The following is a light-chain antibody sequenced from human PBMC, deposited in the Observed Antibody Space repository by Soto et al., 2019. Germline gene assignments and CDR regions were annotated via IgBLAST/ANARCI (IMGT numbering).Light chain of an antibody. V-gene: IGKV1-5*01. CDR3: QLRRT. CDR1: QSISSW. CDR2: DAS. J-gene: IGKJ1*01. Sequence: DIQMTQSPSTLSASVGDRVTITCRASQSISSWLAWYQQKPGKAPKLLIYDASSLESGVPSRFSGSGSGTEFTLTISSLQPDDFATYYCQLRRTFGQGTKVDNK.